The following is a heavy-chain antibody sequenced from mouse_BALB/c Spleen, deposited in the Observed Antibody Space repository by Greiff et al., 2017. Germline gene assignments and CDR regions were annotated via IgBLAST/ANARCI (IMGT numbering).Heavy chain of an antibody. Sequence: EVQLQQSGPSLVQPSQTLSLTCSVTGDSITSGYWNWIRKFPGNKLEYMGYISYSGSTYYNPSRKIQISITRDTSKNQYYVQLNSVTTEDTATCFCARLLRLRTPNFDYWGQGTTLTVSS. CDR3: ARLLRLRTPNFDY. V-gene: IGHV3-8*02. CDR2: ISYSGST. CDR1: GDSITSGY. D-gene: IGHD1-2*01. J-gene: IGHJ2*01.